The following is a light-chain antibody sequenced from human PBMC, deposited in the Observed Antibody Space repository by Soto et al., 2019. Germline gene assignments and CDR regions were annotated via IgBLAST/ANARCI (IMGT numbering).Light chain of an antibody. Sequence: QSVLTQPAAVSGSPGQSITISCTGTSSDVGGYNYVSWYQQHPGKAPKLMIYEVSNRPSGVSNRFSGSKSGHTASLTISGLQFEDEADYFCTSYTSSTTPDVFGPGTKVPV. V-gene: IGLV2-14*01. CDR3: TSYTSSTTPDV. CDR1: SSDVGGYNY. J-gene: IGLJ1*01. CDR2: EVS.